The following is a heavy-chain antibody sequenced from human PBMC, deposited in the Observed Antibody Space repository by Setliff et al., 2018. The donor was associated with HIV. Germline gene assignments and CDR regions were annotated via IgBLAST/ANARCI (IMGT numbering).Heavy chain of an antibody. CDR1: GASLQSYY. V-gene: IGHV4-4*07. D-gene: IGHD3-10*01. J-gene: IGHJ5*02. CDR2: IYYVGWS. CDR3: ARSIHGGGSEPFDT. Sequence: PSETPSLTCSVSGASLQSYYWSWIRQPAGKGLQWIGRIYYVGWSKYNPSLEDRVTMSVDTSNNQFSLSLRSVTAADTAIYYCARSIHGGGSEPFDTWGQGILVTVSS.